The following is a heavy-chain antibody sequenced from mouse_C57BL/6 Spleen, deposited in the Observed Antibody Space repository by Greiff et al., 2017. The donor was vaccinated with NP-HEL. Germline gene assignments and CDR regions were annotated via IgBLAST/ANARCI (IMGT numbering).Heavy chain of an antibody. V-gene: IGHV8-12*01. D-gene: IGHD2-3*01. CDR3: ARRRDGEYYYAMDY. Sequence: QVTLKESGPGILQSSQTLSLSCSFSGFSLSTSGMGVSWIRQPSGKGLEWLAHIYWDDDNRYNPFLKSRPTTSKHTSRNQVFLKITSVDTADTATCYCARRRDGEYYYAMDYWGQGTSVTVSS. J-gene: IGHJ4*01. CDR2: IYWDDDN. CDR1: GFSLSTSGMG.